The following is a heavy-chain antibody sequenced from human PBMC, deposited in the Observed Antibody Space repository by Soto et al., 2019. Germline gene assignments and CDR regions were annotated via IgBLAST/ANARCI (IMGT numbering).Heavy chain of an antibody. CDR3: ARDRLPPYGDYYYYYYGMDV. J-gene: IGHJ6*02. CDR2: ISYDGSNK. Sequence: GGSLRLSCAASGFTFSSYAMHWVRQAPGKGLEWVAVISYDGSNKYYADSVKGRFTISRDNSKNTRYLQMNSLRAEDTAVYYCARDRLPPYGDYYYYYYGMDVWGQGTTVTVSS. D-gene: IGHD4-17*01. CDR1: GFTFSSYA. V-gene: IGHV3-30-3*01.